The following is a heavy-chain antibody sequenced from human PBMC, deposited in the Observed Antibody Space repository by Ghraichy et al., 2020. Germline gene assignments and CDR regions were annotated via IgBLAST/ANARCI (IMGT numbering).Heavy chain of an antibody. D-gene: IGHD2-15*01. V-gene: IGHV1-2*02. J-gene: IGHJ5*02. CDR1: GYTFTGYY. Sequence: ASVKVSCKASGYTFTGYYMHWVRQAPGQGLEWMGWINPNSGGTNYAQKFQGRVTMTRDTSISTAYMELSRLRSDDTAVYYCARDHTVVVVAARGRQTTYNWFDPWGQGTLVTVSS. CDR2: INPNSGGT. CDR3: ARDHTVVVVAARGRQTTYNWFDP.